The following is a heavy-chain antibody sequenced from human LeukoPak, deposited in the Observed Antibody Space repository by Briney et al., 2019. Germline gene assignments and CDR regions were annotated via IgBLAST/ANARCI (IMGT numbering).Heavy chain of an antibody. Sequence: GASVKVSCKASRGTFSSYAISWVRQAPGQGLEWMGRIIPILGIANYAQKFQGRVTITADKSTSTAYMELSSLRSEDTAVYYCARDPYSSGWVRGAFDIWGQGTMVTVSS. V-gene: IGHV1-69*04. CDR2: IIPILGIA. CDR1: RGTFSSYA. CDR3: ARDPYSSGWVRGAFDI. J-gene: IGHJ3*02. D-gene: IGHD6-19*01.